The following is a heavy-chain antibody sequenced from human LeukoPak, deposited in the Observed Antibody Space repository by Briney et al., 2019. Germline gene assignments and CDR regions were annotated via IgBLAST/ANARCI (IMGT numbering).Heavy chain of an antibody. Sequence: PSETLSLTCSVSGGSVSNYYWSWIRQPPGKGLEWIGYVYYTGSTNYNPSLKSRVTMFEDKSKKQFSLRRCSVTVADTAVYYCTRHFAYSSSSYFDYWGQGSLVTVSS. CDR2: VYYTGST. CDR3: TRHFAYSSSSYFDY. D-gene: IGHD6-6*01. CDR1: GGSVSNYY. J-gene: IGHJ4*02. V-gene: IGHV4-59*08.